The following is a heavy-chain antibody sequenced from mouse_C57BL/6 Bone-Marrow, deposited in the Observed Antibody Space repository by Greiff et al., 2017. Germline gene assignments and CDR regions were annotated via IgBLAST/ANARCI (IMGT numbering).Heavy chain of an antibody. CDR1: GYTFTSYG. Sequence: VQLQQSGAELARPGASVKLSCKASGYTFTSYGISWVKQRTGQGLEWIGEIYPRSGNTYYNEKFKGKATLTADKSASTAYMELRSLTSEDSAVYFCAREGYYGSSSAWFAYWGQGTLVTVSA. V-gene: IGHV1-81*01. J-gene: IGHJ3*01. D-gene: IGHD1-1*01. CDR2: IYPRSGNT. CDR3: AREGYYGSSSAWFAY.